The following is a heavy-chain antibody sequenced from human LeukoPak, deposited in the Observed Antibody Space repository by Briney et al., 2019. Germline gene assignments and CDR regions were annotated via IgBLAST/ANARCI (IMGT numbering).Heavy chain of an antibody. CDR3: ARAIALIERRDDWYFDL. J-gene: IGHJ2*01. D-gene: IGHD2-15*01. Sequence: ASVKVSCKAFSYTFTNYGISWVRQAPGQGLEWMGWISAYNGNTNYAQKLQGRVTMTTDTSTSTAYMELRSLRSDDTAVYYCARAIALIERRDDWYFDLWGRGTLVTVSS. CDR2: ISAYNGNT. CDR1: SYTFTNYG. V-gene: IGHV1-18*01.